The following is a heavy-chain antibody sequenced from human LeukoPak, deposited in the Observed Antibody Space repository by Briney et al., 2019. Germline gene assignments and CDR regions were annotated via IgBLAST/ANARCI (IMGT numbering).Heavy chain of an antibody. Sequence: KPGGSLRLSCAASGFTFSDYYMSWTRQAPGKGLEWVSYISNTGSTISYADSVRGRFTISRDNAKNSLYLQMNSLRAEDTALYYCARTPGDYDDYWGQGTLVTVSS. J-gene: IGHJ4*02. D-gene: IGHD2-15*01. V-gene: IGHV3-11*04. CDR2: ISNTGSTI. CDR3: ARTPGDYDDY. CDR1: GFTFSDYY.